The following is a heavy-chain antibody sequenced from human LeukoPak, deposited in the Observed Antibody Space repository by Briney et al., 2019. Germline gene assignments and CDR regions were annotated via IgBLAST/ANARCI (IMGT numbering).Heavy chain of an antibody. CDR2: IYTSGST. D-gene: IGHD3-9*01. Sequence: ASETLSLTCTVSGGSISSYDWSWIRQPAGKGLEWIGRIYTSGSTNYNPSLKSRVTMSVDTSKNQFSLKLSSVTAADTAVYYCARGYFDWFLDPAKLYYYYYYMDVWGKGTTVTVSS. V-gene: IGHV4-4*07. J-gene: IGHJ6*03. CDR3: ARGYFDWFLDPAKLYYYYYYMDV. CDR1: GGSISSYD.